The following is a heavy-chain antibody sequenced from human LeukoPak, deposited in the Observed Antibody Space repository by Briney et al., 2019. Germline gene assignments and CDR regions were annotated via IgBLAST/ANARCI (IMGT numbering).Heavy chain of an antibody. Sequence: SETLSLTCTVSGGSISTYYWSWIQQPAGKGLEWIGCIHNSGSTNYNPSLKSRVTISLDTSKNQFSLKLSSVTAADTAVYYCVRGRGMAPQYWGQGTLVTVSS. CDR1: GGSISTYY. CDR3: VRGRGMAPQY. V-gene: IGHV4-59*01. CDR2: IHNSGST. J-gene: IGHJ4*02. D-gene: IGHD6-13*01.